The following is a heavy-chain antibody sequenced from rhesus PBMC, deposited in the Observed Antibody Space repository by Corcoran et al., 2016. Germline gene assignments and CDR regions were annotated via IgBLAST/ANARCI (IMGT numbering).Heavy chain of an antibody. D-gene: IGHD4-29*01. Sequence: QVQLQESGPGLVKPSETLSLTCAVSGGSFSSYWWSWIRQPPGKGLEWIGEINENSGSTNYNPSLKSRVTISKDAAKNQFSLKLSSVAAADTAVYYCARYTDYGSSSLLGYWGQGVLVTTSS. J-gene: IGHJ4*01. CDR1: GGSFSSYW. CDR3: ARYTDYGSSSLLGY. V-gene: IGHV4-80*01. CDR2: INENSGST.